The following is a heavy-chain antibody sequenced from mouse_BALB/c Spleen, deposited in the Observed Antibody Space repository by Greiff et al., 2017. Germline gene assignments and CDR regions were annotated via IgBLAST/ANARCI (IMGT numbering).Heavy chain of an antibody. J-gene: IGHJ2*01. CDR3: AREPDGYYPYFDY. Sequence: EVKLMESGGGLVKPGGSLKLSCAASGFTFSSYAMSWVRQSPEKRLEWVAEISSGGSYTYYPDTVTGRFTISRDNAKNTLYLEMSSLRSEDTAMYYCAREPDGYYPYFDYWGQGTTLTVSS. CDR1: GFTFSSYA. D-gene: IGHD2-3*01. V-gene: IGHV5-9-4*01. CDR2: ISSGGSYT.